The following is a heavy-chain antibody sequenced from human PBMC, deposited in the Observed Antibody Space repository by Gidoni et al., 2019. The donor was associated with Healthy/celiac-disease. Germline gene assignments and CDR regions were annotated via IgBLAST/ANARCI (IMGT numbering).Heavy chain of an antibody. J-gene: IGHJ6*02. CDR3: ARSVDFGVVTVLYGMDV. V-gene: IGHV1-18*01. Sequence: QVQLVQSGAEVKKPGASVKVSCKASGYPFTSYGISWVRQAPGQGLEWMGWISAYNGNTNYAQKLQGRVTMTTDTSTSTAYMELRSLRSDDTAVYYCARSVDFGVVTVLYGMDVWGQGTTVTVSS. CDR1: GYPFTSYG. D-gene: IGHD3-3*01. CDR2: ISAYNGNT.